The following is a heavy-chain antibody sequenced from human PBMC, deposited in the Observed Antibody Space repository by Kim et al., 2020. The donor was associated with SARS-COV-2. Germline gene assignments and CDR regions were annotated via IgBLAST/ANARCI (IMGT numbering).Heavy chain of an antibody. CDR1: GFTFNKFA. D-gene: IGHD6-19*01. Sequence: GGSLRLSCAASGFTFNKFAFHWVRQAPGKGLEWVAVISYEGSTKFYADSVKGRFTISRDDSKNTLYLQMRSLRVEDTAVYYCSRVGILSSGWRERAIDIWGQGALVTVPS. CDR3: SRVGILSSGWRERAIDI. CDR2: ISYEGSTK. J-gene: IGHJ4*02. V-gene: IGHV3-30-3*01.